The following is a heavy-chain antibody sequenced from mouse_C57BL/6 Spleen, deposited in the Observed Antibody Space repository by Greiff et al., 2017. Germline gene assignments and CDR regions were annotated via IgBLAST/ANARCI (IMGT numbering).Heavy chain of an antibody. CDR1: GYTFTSYW. CDR3: ARPRPGSSWFAY. Sequence: QVQLQQPGAELVRPGSSVKLSCKASGYTFTSYWMHWVKQRPIQGLEWIGNIDPSDSETHYNQKFKDKATLTVDKSSSTAYMQLSSLTSEGSAVYYCARPRPGSSWFAYWGQGTLVTVSA. V-gene: IGHV1-52*01. CDR2: IDPSDSET. J-gene: IGHJ3*01. D-gene: IGHD1-1*01.